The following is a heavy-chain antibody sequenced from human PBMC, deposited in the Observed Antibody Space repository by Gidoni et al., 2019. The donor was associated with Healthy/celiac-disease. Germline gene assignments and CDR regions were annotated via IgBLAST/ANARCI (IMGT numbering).Heavy chain of an antibody. D-gene: IGHD6-6*01. V-gene: IGHV3-7*03. J-gene: IGHJ3*02. CDR2: DGSEK. CDR3: ARVGYSSSSLAFDI. Sequence: DGSEKYYVDSVKGRFTISRDNAKNSLYLQMNSLRAEDTAVYYCARVGYSSSSLAFDIWGQGTMVTVSS.